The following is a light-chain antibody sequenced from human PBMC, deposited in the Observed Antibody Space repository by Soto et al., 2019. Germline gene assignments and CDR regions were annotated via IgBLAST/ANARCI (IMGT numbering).Light chain of an antibody. CDR1: QSVSSN. CDR3: QQYNNWPRT. CDR2: GAS. V-gene: IGKV3-15*01. Sequence: EIVMTQSPATLSVSPGERATLSCRASQSVSSNLAWYHQKPGQAPRLLIYGASTRATGIPARFSGGGSGTEFTRTFSSLQSEDFAVYYCQQYNNWPRTFGQGTKVEIK. J-gene: IGKJ1*01.